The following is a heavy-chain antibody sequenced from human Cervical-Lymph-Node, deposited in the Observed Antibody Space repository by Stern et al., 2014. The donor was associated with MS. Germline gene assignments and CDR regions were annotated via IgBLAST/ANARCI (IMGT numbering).Heavy chain of an antibody. CDR2: VSSDGGYK. V-gene: IGHV3-30-3*01. CDR3: ARCNGGSCYYFDH. D-gene: IGHD2-15*01. Sequence: VQLLESGGGVVQPGRSLRLSCAASGFTFNDYALHWVRQAPGKGLNWVASVSSDGGYKYYADSVKGRFTISRDKSKNTLHVQMNSLRAEDTAVYYCARCNGGSCYYFDHWGQGTLVTVSS. J-gene: IGHJ4*02. CDR1: GFTFNDYA.